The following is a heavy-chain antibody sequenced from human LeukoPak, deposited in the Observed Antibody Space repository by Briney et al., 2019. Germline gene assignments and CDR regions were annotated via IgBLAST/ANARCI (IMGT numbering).Heavy chain of an antibody. CDR3: TRSESDPYDLEWFDL. CDR1: GFTFGDYA. J-gene: IGHJ5*02. CDR2: VRSTAYGGTT. V-gene: IGHV3-49*04. Sequence: PGRSLRLSCTTSGFTFGDYAMNWVRQAPGKGLEWVGFVRSTAYGGTTEYAASVKGRFTVSRDDSKKTAYLQMNSLKTEDTAVYYCTRSESDPYDLEWFDLWGQGTRVTVSS. D-gene: IGHD3-3*01.